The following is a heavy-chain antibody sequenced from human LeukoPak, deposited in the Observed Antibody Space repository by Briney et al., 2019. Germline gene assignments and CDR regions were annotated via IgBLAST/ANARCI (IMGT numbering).Heavy chain of an antibody. Sequence: SQTLSLTCTVSGGSISSGDYYWSWIRQPPGKGLEWIGYIYYSGSTYYNPSLKSRVTISVDTSKNQFSLKLSSVTAADTAVYYCARVKDYYDSSGYYPDYWGQGTLVTVSS. D-gene: IGHD3-22*01. CDR2: IYYSGST. J-gene: IGHJ4*02. CDR1: GGSISSGDYY. V-gene: IGHV4-30-4*01. CDR3: ARVKDYYDSSGYYPDY.